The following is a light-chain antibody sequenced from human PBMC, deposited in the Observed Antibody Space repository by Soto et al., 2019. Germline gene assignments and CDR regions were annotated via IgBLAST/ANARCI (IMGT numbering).Light chain of an antibody. V-gene: IGKV3D-15*01. CDR2: GVY. CDR3: QQYVTSSPRT. CDR1: QSVSSN. J-gene: IGKJ1*01. Sequence: EIVMTQSPTILSVSPGETATLSCRASQSVSSNVAWSQQKPGQAPRLLIYGVYTRAPGIPARFSGSGSGTEFTLTITRLEPEDFAVYYCQQYVTSSPRTFGQGTKVDI.